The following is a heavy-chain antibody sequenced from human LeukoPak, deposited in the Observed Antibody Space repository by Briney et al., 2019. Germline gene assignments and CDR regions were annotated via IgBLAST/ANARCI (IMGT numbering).Heavy chain of an antibody. J-gene: IGHJ5*02. Sequence: SETLSLTCTVSGGSISSSSYYWGWIRQPPGKGLECIGSIYYSGSTYYNPSLKSRVTISVDTSKNQFSLKLSSVTAADTALYYCARAAVVVVAATHNWFDPWGQGTLVTVSS. D-gene: IGHD2-15*01. V-gene: IGHV4-39*01. CDR3: ARAAVVVVAATHNWFDP. CDR2: IYYSGST. CDR1: GGSISSSSYY.